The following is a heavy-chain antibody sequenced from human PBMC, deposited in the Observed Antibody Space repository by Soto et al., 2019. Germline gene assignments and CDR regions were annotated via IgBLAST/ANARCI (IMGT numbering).Heavy chain of an antibody. V-gene: IGHV1-69*13. CDR1: GGTFSSYA. D-gene: IGHD2-2*01. J-gene: IGHJ6*02. Sequence: GASVKVSWKASGGTFSSYAISWVRQATGQGLEWMGGIIPMFGSATYGQKFRGRVTITADESTSTAYMDLSSLRSEDSALYYCARGTRDCSTTSCYSPQGYYRHDMDVWGPGTTVTVSS. CDR2: IIPMFGSA. CDR3: ARGTRDCSTTSCYSPQGYYRHDMDV.